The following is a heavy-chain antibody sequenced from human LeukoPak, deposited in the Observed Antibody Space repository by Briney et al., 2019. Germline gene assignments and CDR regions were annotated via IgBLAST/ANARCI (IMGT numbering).Heavy chain of an antibody. V-gene: IGHV3-64D*09. Sequence: PGGSLRLSCSASGLSFNNYAMHWVRQAPGQGLEYVLAISSNGGSTYYADSVKGRFTISRDNSKNTLYLQMSSLRAEDTAIYYCVKARLAVAVYLVSWGQGTLVTVSS. D-gene: IGHD6-19*01. J-gene: IGHJ5*02. CDR1: GLSFNNYA. CDR2: ISSNGGST. CDR3: VKARLAVAVYLVS.